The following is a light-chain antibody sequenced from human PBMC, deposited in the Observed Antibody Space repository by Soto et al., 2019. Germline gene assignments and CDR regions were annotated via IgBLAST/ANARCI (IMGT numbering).Light chain of an antibody. J-gene: IGKJ4*01. CDR2: HAS. V-gene: IGKV3-15*01. CDR1: QSVSNN. Sequence: EIVMTQSPATLSVSPGERATLSCRASQSVSNNLAWYQQKPGQAPRLLIYHASTRATGIPARFSGSGSGTEFTLNNISLQSEDVAVYYCQQYNKCPLTFGGGNKVEIK. CDR3: QQYNKCPLT.